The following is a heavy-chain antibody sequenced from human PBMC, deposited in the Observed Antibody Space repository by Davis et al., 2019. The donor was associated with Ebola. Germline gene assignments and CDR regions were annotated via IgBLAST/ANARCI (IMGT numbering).Heavy chain of an antibody. CDR3: ARHQAGATILFHY. CDR2: IDPSDSYT. D-gene: IGHD1-26*01. V-gene: IGHV5-10-1*01. Sequence: GESLKISCKGSGYSFTSYWISWVRQMPGKGLEWMGRIDPSDSYTNYSPSFQGHVTISADKSISTAYLQWSSLKASDTAMYYCARHQAGATILFHYWGQGTLVTVSS. J-gene: IGHJ4*02. CDR1: GYSFTSYW.